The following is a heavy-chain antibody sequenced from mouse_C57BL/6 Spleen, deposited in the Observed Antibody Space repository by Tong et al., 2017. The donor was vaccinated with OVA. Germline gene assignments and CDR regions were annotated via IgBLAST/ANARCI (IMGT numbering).Heavy chain of an antibody. Sequence: EVQLQESGTVLARPGASVKMSCKTSGYTFTSYWMHWVKQRPGQGLEWIGAIYPGNSDTSYNQKFKGKAKRTAATSASTAYMELSSLTNEDSAVYYCARLKGLDYWGQGTSVTVSS. V-gene: IGHV1-5*01. CDR3: ARLKGLDY. CDR2: IYPGNSDT. J-gene: IGHJ4*01. CDR1: GYTFTSYW.